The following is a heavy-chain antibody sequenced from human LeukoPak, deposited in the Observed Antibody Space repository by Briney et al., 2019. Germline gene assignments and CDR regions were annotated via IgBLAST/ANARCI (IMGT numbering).Heavy chain of an antibody. CDR2: IGGGGPTT. V-gene: IGHV3-23*01. CDR1: GFTFSTYA. CDR3: ARGFLGGTDQYFDS. J-gene: IGHJ4*02. Sequence: PGGSLRLSCAASGFTFSTYAMNWVRQAPAKGLEWVSTIGGGGPTTDYADSVKDRFTISRDNSKITLYLQMNSLRAEDTAVYFCARGFLGGTDQYFDSWGQGTLVTVSS. D-gene: IGHD1-26*01.